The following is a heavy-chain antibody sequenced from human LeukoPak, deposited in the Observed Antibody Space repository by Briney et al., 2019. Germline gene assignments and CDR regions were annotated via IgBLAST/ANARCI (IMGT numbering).Heavy chain of an antibody. CDR2: INWNGGST. D-gene: IGHD6-19*01. CDR1: GFTFDDYG. Sequence: GGSLRLSCAASGFTFDDYGMSWVRQAPGKGLEWVSGINWNGGSTVYADSVKGRFTISRDNAKNSLYLQMNSLRAEDTALYYCARGWSVAGNYYFDYWGQGTLVTVSS. CDR3: ARGWSVAGNYYFDY. J-gene: IGHJ4*02. V-gene: IGHV3-20*04.